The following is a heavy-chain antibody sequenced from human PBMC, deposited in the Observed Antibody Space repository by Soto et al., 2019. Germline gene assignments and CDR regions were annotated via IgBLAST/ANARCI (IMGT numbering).Heavy chain of an antibody. CDR3: AAETLPSYSSGWYYYYYGMDL. CDR1: GFTFTSSA. CDR2: IVVGSGNT. V-gene: IGHV1-58*01. D-gene: IGHD6-19*01. Sequence: GASVKVSCKASGFTFTSSAVQWVRQARGQRLEWIGWIVVGSGNTNYAQKFQERVTITRDMSTSTAYMELSSLRSEDTAVYYCAAETLPSYSSGWYYYYYGMDLWGQGTTVTVSS. J-gene: IGHJ6*02.